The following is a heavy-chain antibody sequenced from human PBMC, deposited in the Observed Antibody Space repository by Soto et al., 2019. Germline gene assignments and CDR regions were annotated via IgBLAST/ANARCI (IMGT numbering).Heavy chain of an antibody. Sequence: EVQLVASGGGLVKPGGSLRLSCAASGFTFNTYTMNWVRHVPGKGPQWVSSITSTGSYIYYSESVKGRFTISRDNSQNSLFLQMSSLRADDTAVYYCARGEYNASPEGIDYWGQGTLVTVSS. D-gene: IGHD1-20*01. V-gene: IGHV3-21*01. CDR1: GFTFNTYT. CDR3: ARGEYNASPEGIDY. CDR2: ITSTGSYI. J-gene: IGHJ4*02.